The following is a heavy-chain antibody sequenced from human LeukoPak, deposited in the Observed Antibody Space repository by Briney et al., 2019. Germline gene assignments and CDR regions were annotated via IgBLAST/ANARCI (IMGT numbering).Heavy chain of an antibody. CDR2: IRSKAYGGTT. D-gene: IGHD3-9*01. CDR3: TRDLSVWLLTFDY. CDR1: GFTFGDYA. J-gene: IGHJ4*02. V-gene: IGHV3-49*04. Sequence: GGSLRLSCTASGFTFGDYAVSWVRQAPGEGLEWVGFIRSKAYGGTTEYAASVKGRFTISRDDSKSIAYLQMNSLKTEDTAVYYCTRDLSVWLLTFDYWGQGTLVTVSS.